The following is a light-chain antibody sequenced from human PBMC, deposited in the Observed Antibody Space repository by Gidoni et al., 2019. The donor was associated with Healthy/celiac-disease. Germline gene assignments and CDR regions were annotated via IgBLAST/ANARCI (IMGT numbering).Light chain of an antibody. CDR2: DAS. V-gene: IGKV3-11*01. CDR3: QQRSNWYT. Sequence: EIVLTQSPATLSLSPGERATLYCRASQSVSSYLAWYQQKPGQAPRLLIYDASNRATGIPARFSGSGSGTDFTLTISSLEPEDFAVYYCQQRSNWYTFXQXTKLEIK. CDR1: QSVSSY. J-gene: IGKJ2*01.